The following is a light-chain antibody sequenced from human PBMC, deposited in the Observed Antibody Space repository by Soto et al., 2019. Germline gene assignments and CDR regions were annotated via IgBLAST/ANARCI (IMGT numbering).Light chain of an antibody. CDR2: GNS. CDR3: QSYDSSLRGDGV. V-gene: IGLV1-40*01. CDR1: SSNIGAGYD. J-gene: IGLJ3*02. Sequence: QSVLTQPPSVSGAPGQRVTISCTGSSSNIGAGYDVHWYQQLPGTAPKLLIYGNSNRPSGVPDRFSGSKSGTSASLAITGLQAEDEADYYCQSYDSSLRGDGVFGGGTKLTVL.